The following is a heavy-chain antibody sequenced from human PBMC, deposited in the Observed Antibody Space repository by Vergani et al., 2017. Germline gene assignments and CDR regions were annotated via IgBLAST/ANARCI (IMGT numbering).Heavy chain of an antibody. CDR2: ISYDGSNK. CDR3: AKAANYYYAAGYYFDY. D-gene: IGHD3-10*01. CDR1: GFTFSSYG. V-gene: IGHV3-30*18. Sequence: VQLVESGGGVVQPGRSLRLSCAASGFTFSSYGMHWVRQAPGKGLEWVAVISYDGSNKYYADSVKGRFTISRDNSKNTLYLQMNSLRAEDTAVYYCAKAANYYYAAGYYFDYWGQGTLVTVSS. J-gene: IGHJ4*02.